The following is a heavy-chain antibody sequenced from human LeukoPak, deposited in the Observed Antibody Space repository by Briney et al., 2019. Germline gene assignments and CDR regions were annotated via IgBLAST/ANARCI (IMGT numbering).Heavy chain of an antibody. J-gene: IGHJ4*02. CDR1: GFTFSSYA. CDR2: ISGSGGST. D-gene: IGHD3-10*02. CDR3: ARCSLAFFDY. Sequence: GGSLRLSCVASGFTFSSYAMSRVRQAPGKGLEWVSAISGSGGSTYYADSVKGRFTISRDNSKNTLYLQMNSLRAEDTAVYYCARCSLAFFDYWGQGTLVTVSS. V-gene: IGHV3-23*01.